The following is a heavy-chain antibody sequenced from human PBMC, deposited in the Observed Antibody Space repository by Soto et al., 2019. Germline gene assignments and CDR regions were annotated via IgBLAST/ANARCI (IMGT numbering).Heavy chain of an antibody. J-gene: IGHJ4*02. CDR3: STETADYVSMEPY. D-gene: IGHD3-16*01. CDR1: GFTFRYAW. V-gene: IGHV3-15*01. Sequence: PEGSLRLSCAASGFTFRYAWMSWVRQAPGKGLEWVARIRSKSDGGTADYPAPVKGRFTISRDDSKNTLYLQMNSLKTEDTAVYYCSTETADYVSMEPYRGQVPLVTVST. CDR2: IRSKSDGGTA.